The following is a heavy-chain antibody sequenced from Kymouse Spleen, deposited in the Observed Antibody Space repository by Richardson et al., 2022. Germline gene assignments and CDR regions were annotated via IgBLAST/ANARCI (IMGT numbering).Heavy chain of an antibody. CDR1: GFTFSSYS. CDR2: ISSSSSYI. Sequence: EVQLVESGGGLVKPGGSLRLSCAASGFTFSSYSMNWVRQAPGKGLEWVSSISSSSSYIYYADSVKGRFTISRDNAKNSLYLQMNSLRAEDTAVYYCARGGITGTLFDYWGQGTLVTVSS. D-gene: IGHD1-7*01. V-gene: IGHV3-21*03. J-gene: IGHJ4*02. CDR3: ARGGITGTLFDY.